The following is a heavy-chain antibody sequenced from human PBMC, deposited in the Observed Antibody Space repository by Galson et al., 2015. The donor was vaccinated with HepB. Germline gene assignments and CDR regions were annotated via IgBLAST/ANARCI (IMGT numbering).Heavy chain of an antibody. CDR3: AKDWNAVGYYYYYYMDV. V-gene: IGHV3-30*18. J-gene: IGHJ6*03. CDR1: GFTFSSYG. D-gene: IGHD1-1*01. CDR2: ISYDGSNK. Sequence: SLRLSCAASGFTFSSYGMHWVRQAPGKGLEWVAVISYDGSNKYYADSVKGRFTISRDNSKNTLYLQMNSLRAEDTAVYYCAKDWNAVGYYYYYYMDVWGKGTTVTVSS.